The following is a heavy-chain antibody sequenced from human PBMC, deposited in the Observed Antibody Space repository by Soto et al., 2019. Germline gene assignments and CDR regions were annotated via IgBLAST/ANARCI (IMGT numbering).Heavy chain of an antibody. J-gene: IGHJ6*02. CDR3: PRSQGSSTSLEIYYYYYYGMDV. CDR2: IIPISGTA. CDR1: GGTFSSYA. D-gene: IGHD2-2*01. V-gene: IGHV1-69*01. Sequence: QVQLVQSGAEVKKPGSSVKVSCKASGGTFSSYAISWVRQAPGQGLEWMGGIIPISGTANYAQKFQGRVTITPDESTSTAYMELSSPRSEDTAVYYCPRSQGSSTSLEIYYYYYYGMDVWGQGTTVTVSS.